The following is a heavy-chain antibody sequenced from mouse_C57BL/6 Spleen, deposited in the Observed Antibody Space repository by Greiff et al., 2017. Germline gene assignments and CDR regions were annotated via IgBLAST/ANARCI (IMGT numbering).Heavy chain of an antibody. J-gene: IGHJ4*01. CDR3: ARDEGYDYDVEAMDY. D-gene: IGHD2-4*01. V-gene: IGHV5-4*01. CDR1: GFTFSSYA. Sequence: EVHLVESGGGLVKPGGSLKLSCAASGFTFSSYAMSWVRQTPEKRLEWVATISDGGSYTYYPDNVKGRFTISRDNAKNNLYLQMSHLKSEDTAMYYCARDEGYDYDVEAMDYWGQGTSVTVSS. CDR2: ISDGGSYT.